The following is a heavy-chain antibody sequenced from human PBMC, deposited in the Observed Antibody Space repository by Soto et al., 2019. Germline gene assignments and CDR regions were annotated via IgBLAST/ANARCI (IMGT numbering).Heavy chain of an antibody. Sequence: SETLSLTCTFSGCSIISGGYYWSWIRQPPGKGLEWIGYIYYSGSTNYNPSLKSRVTISVDTSKNQFSLKLSSVTAADTAVYYCARRYAGNFDYWGQGTLVTVSS. CDR1: GCSIISGGYY. D-gene: IGHD2-8*01. J-gene: IGHJ4*02. CDR3: ARRYAGNFDY. CDR2: IYYSGST. V-gene: IGHV4-61*08.